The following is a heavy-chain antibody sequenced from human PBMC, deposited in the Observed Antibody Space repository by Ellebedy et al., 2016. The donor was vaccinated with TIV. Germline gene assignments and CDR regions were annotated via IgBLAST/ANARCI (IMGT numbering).Heavy chain of an antibody. J-gene: IGHJ4*02. CDR3: ARENGYYFDY. V-gene: IGHV3-33*01. D-gene: IGHD6-25*01. Sequence: PGGSLRLSCAASGFILSNYGIHWVRQAPGKGLEWVALLSHDGGETFYADSVKGRFTISRDNTKNSLYLQMNSLRAEDTAVYFCARENGYYFDYWGQGTLVIVSS. CDR1: GFILSNYG. CDR2: LSHDGGET.